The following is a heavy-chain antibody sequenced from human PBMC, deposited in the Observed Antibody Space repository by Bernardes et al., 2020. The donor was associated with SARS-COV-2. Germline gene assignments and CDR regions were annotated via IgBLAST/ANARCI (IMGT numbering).Heavy chain of an antibody. J-gene: IGHJ2*01. CDR3: ARILRDNGFGSGYYDL. V-gene: IGHV3-21*01. D-gene: IGHD4-17*01. CDR2: ITTRSNYI. CDR1: GFSFGTYA. Sequence: GGSLRLSCAGSGFSFGTYAVSWVRQAPGKGLQWVSSITTRSNYIQYTDSVEGRFTISRDNAKNSLYLEMTSLRAEDTAIYYCARILRDNGFGSGYYDLWGRGTLVTVSS.